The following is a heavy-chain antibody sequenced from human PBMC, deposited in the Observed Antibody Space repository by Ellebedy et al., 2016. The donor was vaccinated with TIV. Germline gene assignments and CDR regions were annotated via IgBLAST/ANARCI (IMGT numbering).Heavy chain of an antibody. CDR2: ISDSGSNK. Sequence: GGSLRLSCAASGFTFSDYYMSWVRQAPGKELEWVSYISDSGSNKNYADSVKGRITISRDNAKNSLYLQMNNLRAEDTAVYYCAREYCSGGSCYAVFCFDPWGQGTLVTVSS. J-gene: IGHJ5*02. CDR1: GFTFSDYY. V-gene: IGHV3-11*01. D-gene: IGHD2-15*01. CDR3: AREYCSGGSCYAVFCFDP.